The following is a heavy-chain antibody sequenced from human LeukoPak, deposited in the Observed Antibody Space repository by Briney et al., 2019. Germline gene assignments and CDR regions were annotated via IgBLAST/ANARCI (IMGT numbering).Heavy chain of an antibody. V-gene: IGHV3-23*01. CDR2: ISGSGGST. CDR1: GFTFSSYA. J-gene: IGHJ5*02. Sequence: GGSLRLSCAASGFTFSSYAMSWVRQAPGKGLEWVSAISGSGGSTYYADSVKGRFTISRDNSKNTLYLQMNSLRAEDTAVCYCAKDYYYDSSGPNWFDPWGQGTLVTVSS. CDR3: AKDYYYDSSGPNWFDP. D-gene: IGHD3-22*01.